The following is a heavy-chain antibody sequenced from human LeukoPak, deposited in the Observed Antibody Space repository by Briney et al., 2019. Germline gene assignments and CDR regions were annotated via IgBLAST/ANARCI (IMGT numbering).Heavy chain of an antibody. Sequence: GGSLRLSCAASGFSFSTYYVNWVRQAPGKGLEWVSCISSSSTYIYYSDSVRGRFAISRDNAKNSLYLQMNSLRAEDTAVYYCAREYCSSASCYLVGKRVDFDYWGQGTLVTVSS. CDR3: AREYCSSASCYLVGKRVDFDY. CDR2: ISSSSTYI. D-gene: IGHD2-2*01. V-gene: IGHV3-21*01. J-gene: IGHJ4*02. CDR1: GFSFSTYY.